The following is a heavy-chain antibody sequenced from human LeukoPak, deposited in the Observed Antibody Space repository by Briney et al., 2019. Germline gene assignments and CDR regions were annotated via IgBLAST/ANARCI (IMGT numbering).Heavy chain of an antibody. CDR2: ISSSSSYI. Sequence: GGSLRLSCAASGFTFSSYSMNWVRQAPGKELEWVSSISSSSSYIYYADSVKGRFTISRDNAKNSLYLQMNSLRAEDTAVYYCARDRTRAFDIWAKGQWSPSLQ. V-gene: IGHV3-21*01. CDR1: GFTFSSYS. J-gene: IGHJ3*02. CDR3: ARDRTRAFDI.